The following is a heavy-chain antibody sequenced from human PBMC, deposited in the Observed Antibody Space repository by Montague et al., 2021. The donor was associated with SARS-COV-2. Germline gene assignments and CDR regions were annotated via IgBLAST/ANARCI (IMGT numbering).Heavy chain of an antibody. CDR3: ARMGYLRGPYDNSASFY. V-gene: IGHV5-10-1*01. D-gene: IGHD4-11*01. Sequence: QSVAEVKKPGESLRIACKCSGYSFSNYWINWVRQMPGRGLEWMGRINPADSQVNYKPSFQGHVTISVDQSSNTVYLQWSSLKASDTAFYYCARMGYLRGPYDNSASFYWGQGTVVTVSP. CDR1: GYSFSNYW. J-gene: IGHJ4*02. CDR2: INPADSQV.